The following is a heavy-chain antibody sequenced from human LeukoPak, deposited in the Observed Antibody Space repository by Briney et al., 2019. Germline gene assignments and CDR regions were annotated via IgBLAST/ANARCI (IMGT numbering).Heavy chain of an antibody. J-gene: IGHJ4*02. V-gene: IGHV1-2*02. D-gene: IGHD7-27*01. CDR3: ARAGKLGEFDY. Sequence: ASVKVSCTASGYTFTGYYMHWVRQAPGQGLEWMGWINPNSGGTNYAQKFQGRVTMTRDTSISTAYMEQSSLRSEDTAVYYCARAGKLGEFDYWGQGTLVTVSS. CDR2: INPNSGGT. CDR1: GYTFTGYY.